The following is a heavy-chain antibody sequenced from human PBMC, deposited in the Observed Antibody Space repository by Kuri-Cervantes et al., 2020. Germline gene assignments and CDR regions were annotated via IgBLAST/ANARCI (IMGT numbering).Heavy chain of an antibody. CDR3: ARGTIAAAGLPTYYYFDY. CDR1: GFTFSSYG. D-gene: IGHD6-13*01. J-gene: IGHJ4*02. CDR2: IWYDGSNK. Sequence: GGSLRLSCAASGFTFSSYGMHWVRQAPGKGLEWVAIIWYDGSNKYYADSVKGRFTISRDNSKNTLYLQINSLRAEDMAVYYCARGTIAAAGLPTYYYFDYWGQGTLVTVSS. V-gene: IGHV3-33*01.